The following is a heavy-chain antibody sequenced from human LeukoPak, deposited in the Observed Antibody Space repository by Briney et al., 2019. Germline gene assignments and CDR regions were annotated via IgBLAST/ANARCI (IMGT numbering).Heavy chain of an antibody. D-gene: IGHD1-1*01. CDR1: GFTFSNHG. Sequence: GGSLRLSCAASGFTFSNHGMHWVRQAPGKGQEWAALIWYDGSNKEYAESVKGRFTISRDNSKNTLYLQMNSLRDEDTAVYYCARDQGTSTTAPKRKGRFDPWGQGTLVTVSS. V-gene: IGHV3-33*01. J-gene: IGHJ5*02. CDR2: IWYDGSNK. CDR3: ARDQGTSTTAPKRKGRFDP.